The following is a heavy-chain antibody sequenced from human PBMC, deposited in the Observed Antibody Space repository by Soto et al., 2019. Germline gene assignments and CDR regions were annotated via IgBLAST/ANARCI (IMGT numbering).Heavy chain of an antibody. CDR2: FDPEDGET. CDR1: GYTLTELS. V-gene: IGHV1-24*01. D-gene: IGHD6-13*01. CDR3: ATARGSSSRYYYYGMDV. J-gene: IGHJ6*02. Sequence: ASVKVSCKVSGYTLTELSMHWVRQAPGKGLEWMGGFDPEDGETIYAQKFQGRVTMTEDTSTDTAYMELRSLRSEDTAVYYYATARGSSSRYYYYGMDVWGQGTTVTVSS.